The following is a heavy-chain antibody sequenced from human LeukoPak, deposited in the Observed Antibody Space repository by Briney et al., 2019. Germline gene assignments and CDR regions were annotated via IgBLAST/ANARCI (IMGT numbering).Heavy chain of an antibody. Sequence: HPGGSLRLSCAASGFTFSGYEMNWVRQAPGKGLEWVSYISSSGSTIYYADSVKGRFTISRDNAKNSLYLQMNSLRAEDTAVYYCAKDSRGYQDYFDYWGQGTQVTVSS. CDR2: ISSSGSTI. J-gene: IGHJ4*02. D-gene: IGHD3-22*01. CDR3: AKDSRGYQDYFDY. V-gene: IGHV3-48*03. CDR1: GFTFSGYE.